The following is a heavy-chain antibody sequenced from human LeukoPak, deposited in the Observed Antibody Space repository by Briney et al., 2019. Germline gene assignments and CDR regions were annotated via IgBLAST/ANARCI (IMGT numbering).Heavy chain of an antibody. V-gene: IGHV1-46*01. D-gene: IGHD3-10*01. J-gene: IGHJ6*02. CDR3: ARAGSYYTPYYYYGMDV. CDR2: INPSGGST. Sequence: ASVKVSCKASGYTFTSYYMHWVRQAPGQGLEWMGIINPSGGSTSHAQKFQGRVTMTRDTSTSTVYMELSSLRSEDTAVYYCARAGSYYTPYYYYGMDVWGQGTTVTVPS. CDR1: GYTFTSYY.